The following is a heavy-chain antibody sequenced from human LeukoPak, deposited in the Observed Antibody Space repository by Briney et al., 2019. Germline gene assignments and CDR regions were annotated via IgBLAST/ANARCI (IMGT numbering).Heavy chain of an antibody. V-gene: IGHV3-23*01. J-gene: IGHJ4*02. D-gene: IGHD2-2*01. CDR1: GFTFSSYA. CDR2: ISGSGGST. CDR3: AKAVAAAYQNLVDY. Sequence: PGGSLRLSCAASGFTFSSYAMSWVRQAPGKGLEWVSAISGSGGSTYYADSVKGRFTTSRDNSKNTLYLQMNSLRAEDTAVYYCAKAVAAAYQNLVDYWGQGTLVTVSS.